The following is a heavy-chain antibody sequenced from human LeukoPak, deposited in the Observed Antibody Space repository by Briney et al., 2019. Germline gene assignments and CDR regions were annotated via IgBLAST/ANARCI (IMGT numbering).Heavy chain of an antibody. D-gene: IGHD3-3*01. CDR2: ISSSGSTI. J-gene: IGHJ4*02. CDR3: ARYSYYDFWSGYLYYFDY. V-gene: IGHV3-11*04. CDR1: GFTFSDYY. Sequence: GGSLRLSCAASGFTFSDYYMSWIRQAPGKGLEWVSYISSSGSTIYYADSVKGRFTISRDNAKNSLYLRMNSLRAEDTAVYYCARYSYYDFWSGYLYYFDYWGQGTLVTVSS.